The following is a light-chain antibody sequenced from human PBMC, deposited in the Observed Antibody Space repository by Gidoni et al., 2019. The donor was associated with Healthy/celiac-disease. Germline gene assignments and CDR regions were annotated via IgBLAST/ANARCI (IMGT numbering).Light chain of an antibody. V-gene: IGLV2-11*01. Sequence: QSALPQPRSVSGSPGQSVTISCTGTSSDVGGYNYVSWYQQHPGKAPKIMIYDVIKRPAGVPDRFSGSKSGNTASLTISGLQAEDEADYYCCSYAGTYVFGTGTKVTVL. CDR3: CSYAGTYV. J-gene: IGLJ1*01. CDR1: SSDVGGYNY. CDR2: DVI.